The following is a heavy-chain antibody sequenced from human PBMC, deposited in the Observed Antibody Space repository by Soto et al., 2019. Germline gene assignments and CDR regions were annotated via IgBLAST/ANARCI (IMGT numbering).Heavy chain of an antibody. CDR1: GFTFTKYA. CDR3: ANRPGVTPPPDYIDY. J-gene: IGHJ4*02. V-gene: IGHV3-23*01. CDR2: IGGGAIST. Sequence: EVQLLESGGGLVQPGGSLRLSCAASGFTFTKYAMTWVRQAPGKGLEWVSTIGGGAISTNYADSVKGRITISRDNSKHMLYLAMNNLRAEDSAVYHCANRPGVTPPPDYIDYWGQGTLVSVSS.